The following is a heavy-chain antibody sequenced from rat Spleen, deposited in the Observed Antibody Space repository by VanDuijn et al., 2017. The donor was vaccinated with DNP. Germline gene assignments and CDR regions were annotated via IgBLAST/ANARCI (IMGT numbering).Heavy chain of an antibody. D-gene: IGHD1-11*01. CDR2: ISFSGGT. Sequence: EVQLQESGPGLVKPSQSLSLTCSVTGYSITTNYWGWVRKFPGNKLEYIGHISFSGGTNYNPSPKSQISITRDTSKNQFFLHLNSKTTEEKATYYCARRVYYFDYWGQGVMVTVSS. CDR3: ARRVYYFDY. J-gene: IGHJ2*01. CDR1: GYSITTNY. V-gene: IGHV3-1*01.